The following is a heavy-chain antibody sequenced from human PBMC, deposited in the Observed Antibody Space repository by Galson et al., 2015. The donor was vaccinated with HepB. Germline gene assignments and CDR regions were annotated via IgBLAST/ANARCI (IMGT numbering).Heavy chain of an antibody. D-gene: IGHD3-10*01. CDR1: GFTFSSYS. V-gene: IGHV3-21*01. Sequence: SLRLSCAASGFTFSSYSMNWVRQAPGKGLEWVSSISSSSSYIYYADSVKGRFTISRDNAKNSLYLQMNSLRAEDTAVYYCAREGLGSYRYYYYYYMDVWGKGTTVTVSS. CDR3: AREGLGSYRYYYYYYMDV. CDR2: ISSSSSYI. J-gene: IGHJ6*03.